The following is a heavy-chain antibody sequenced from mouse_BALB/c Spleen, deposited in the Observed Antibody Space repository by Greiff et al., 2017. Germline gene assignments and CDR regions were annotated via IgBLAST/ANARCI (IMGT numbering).Heavy chain of an antibody. CDR1: GFTFSSYA. D-gene: IGHD2-12*01. Sequence: DVMLVESGGGLVKPGGSLKLSCAASGFTFSSYAMSWVRQTPEKRLEWVASISNGGGSTYYPDTVKGRFTISRDNANNTLYLQMSSLKSEDTAMYYCARHADDGGVDYWGQGTTLTVSS. J-gene: IGHJ2*01. V-gene: IGHV5-12-2*01. CDR3: ARHADDGGVDY. CDR2: ISNGGGST.